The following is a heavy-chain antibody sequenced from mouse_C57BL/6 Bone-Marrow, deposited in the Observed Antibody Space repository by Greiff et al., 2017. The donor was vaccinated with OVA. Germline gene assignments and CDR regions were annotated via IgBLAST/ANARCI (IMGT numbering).Heavy chain of an antibody. CDR2: ILPSIGRT. Sequence: VQLQQSGSELRSPGSSVKLSCKDFDSEVFPIAYMSWVRQKPVHGFEWIGCILPSIGRTIYGEKFEDKATLDADTLSNTAYLELNSLTSEDSAIYYCARGTAQATFAYWGQGTLVTVSA. V-gene: IGHV15-2*01. CDR3: ARGTAQATFAY. J-gene: IGHJ3*01. D-gene: IGHD3-2*02. CDR1: DSEVFPIAY.